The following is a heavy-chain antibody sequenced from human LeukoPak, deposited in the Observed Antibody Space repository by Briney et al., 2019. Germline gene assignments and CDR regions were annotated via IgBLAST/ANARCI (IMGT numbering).Heavy chain of an antibody. V-gene: IGHV3-9*03. CDR1: GFIFGDYA. Sequence: GGSLRLSCTASGFIFGDYAMHWVRQAPGKGLEWVSGISWNSGNIDYADSVKGRFTISRDNAKNSLYLQMNSLRTEDMALYYCAKGPRPSYTITDPFDYWGQGTLVTVSS. D-gene: IGHD1-14*01. CDR2: ISWNSGNI. CDR3: AKGPRPSYTITDPFDY. J-gene: IGHJ4*02.